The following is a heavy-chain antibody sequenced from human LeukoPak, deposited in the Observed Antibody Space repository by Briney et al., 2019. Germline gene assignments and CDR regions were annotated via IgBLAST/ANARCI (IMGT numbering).Heavy chain of an antibody. CDR2: ISGYNGNT. D-gene: IGHD2-15*01. Sequence: ASVKVSCKASGYTFTRYGIYWVRQAPGQGLEWMGWISGYNGNTKYAQKFQVRVSVTTDTSTSTAYMELRSLRSDDTAVYYCARAEGVVVAAHIDVWGKGTTVIVSS. CDR3: ARAEGVVVAAHIDV. V-gene: IGHV1-18*01. J-gene: IGHJ6*03. CDR1: GYTFTRYG.